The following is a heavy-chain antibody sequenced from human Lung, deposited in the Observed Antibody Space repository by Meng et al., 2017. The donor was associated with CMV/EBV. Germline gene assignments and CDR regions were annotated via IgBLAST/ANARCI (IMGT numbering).Heavy chain of an antibody. J-gene: IGHJ6*02. Sequence: NDYYWTWIRQSPGKGLEWIGEINHRGDTNYNPSLKSRVTISIHTSNNQFSLRLKSVTAADTAVYYCARGGLKYDYGGEYYYYYGMDVWGQGTTVTVSS. V-gene: IGHV4-34*01. CDR2: INHRGDT. D-gene: IGHD4-23*01. CDR3: ARGGLKYDYGGEYYYYYGMDV. CDR1: NDYY.